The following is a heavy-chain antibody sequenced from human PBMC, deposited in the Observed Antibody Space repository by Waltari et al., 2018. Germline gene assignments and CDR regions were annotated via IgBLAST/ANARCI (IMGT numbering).Heavy chain of an antibody. Sequence: QVQRVQSGPGVKQPGALVRVSWNATGYVFTSYSLHWVRLAPGQGPEWLVWVNPDTGNGNYAHNFQGRVSMTWDTSINTASLDLSSLTSDDTAVYYCVRDRWTLTARPVDYWGQGTLVTISS. D-gene: IGHD2-21*02. CDR1: GYVFTSYS. CDR2: VNPDTGNG. V-gene: IGHV1-2*02. CDR3: VRDRWTLTARPVDY. J-gene: IGHJ4*02.